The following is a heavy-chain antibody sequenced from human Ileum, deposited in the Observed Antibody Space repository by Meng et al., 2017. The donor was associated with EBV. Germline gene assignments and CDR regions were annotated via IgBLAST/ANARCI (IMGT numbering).Heavy chain of an antibody. Sequence: VEWREAGPALGKPSGTLSRPCAVSGDSITNHNWWAGVRQPPGKGLEWIGEIPHRGSSAYNPSLKSRVSMSIDTSKNQFSLKLSSVTAADTAVYYCAGDPHSGSPHWGQGTLVTVSS. V-gene: IGHV4-4*02. D-gene: IGHD1-26*01. CDR1: GDSITNHNW. CDR2: IPHRGSS. CDR3: AGDPHSGSPH. J-gene: IGHJ4*02.